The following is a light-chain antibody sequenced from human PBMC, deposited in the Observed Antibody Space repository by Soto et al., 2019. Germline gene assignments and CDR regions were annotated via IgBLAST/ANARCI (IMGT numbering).Light chain of an antibody. Sequence: DIQMTQSPSSLSVSIGDRVTITCRASQSISTYLNWYEQKPGKAPNLLIYGASTLQSGVPSRFSGGGSGTYFTLTLSGLQPEDFGSYYCQQSYTSPVTFGGGTKVELK. CDR1: QSISTY. CDR2: GAS. J-gene: IGKJ4*01. V-gene: IGKV1-39*01. CDR3: QQSYTSPVT.